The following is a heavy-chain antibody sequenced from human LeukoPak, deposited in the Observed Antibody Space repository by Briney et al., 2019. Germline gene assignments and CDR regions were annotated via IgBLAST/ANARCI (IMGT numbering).Heavy chain of an antibody. D-gene: IGHD3-10*01. Sequence: SETLSLTCTVSGYSISSGYYWGWIRQPPGKGQEWIGSIYHSGSTYYNPSLKSRVTISVDTSKNQFSLKLSSVTAADTAVYYCARVGPGRFGELPFGYWGQGTLVTVSS. CDR1: GYSISSGYY. V-gene: IGHV4-38-2*02. CDR3: ARVGPGRFGELPFGY. CDR2: IYHSGST. J-gene: IGHJ4*02.